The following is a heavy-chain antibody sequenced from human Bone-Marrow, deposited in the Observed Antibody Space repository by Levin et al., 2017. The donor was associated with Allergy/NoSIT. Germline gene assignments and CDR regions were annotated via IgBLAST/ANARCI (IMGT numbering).Heavy chain of an antibody. Sequence: PGGSLRLSCVTSKLNFVNTWMGWFRQAPGKGLEWVASINGDGSDKYYVDSVKGRFTISRDDAKKSLYLQMTSLRAEDTAVYYCEGGDSDPWGQGIRVTVSS. CDR1: KLNFVNTW. V-gene: IGHV3-7*01. J-gene: IGHJ5*02. CDR2: INGDGSDK. D-gene: IGHD2-21*02. CDR3: EGGDSDP.